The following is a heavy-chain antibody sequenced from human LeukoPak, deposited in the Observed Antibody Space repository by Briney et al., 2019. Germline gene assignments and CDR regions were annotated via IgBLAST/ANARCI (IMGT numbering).Heavy chain of an antibody. CDR3: ATEGEQRLDY. J-gene: IGHJ4*02. Sequence: PGGSLRLSCAASGFTFSSYSMNWVRQAPGKGLEWVSSISSGSTYIYYADPMKGRFTISRDNAKKSLYLQMNSLRAEDTAVYYCATEGEQRLDYWGQGTLVTVSS. D-gene: IGHD6-25*01. CDR1: GFTFSSYS. V-gene: IGHV3-21*01. CDR2: ISSGSTYI.